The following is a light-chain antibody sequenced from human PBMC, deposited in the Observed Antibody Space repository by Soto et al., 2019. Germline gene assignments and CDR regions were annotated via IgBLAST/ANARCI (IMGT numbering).Light chain of an antibody. V-gene: IGKV3-15*01. CDR3: QHYNNLPPFT. CDR2: GAS. CDR1: QSVSSN. J-gene: IGKJ3*01. Sequence: EIVMTQSPATLSVSPGERATLSCRASQSVSSNLAWYQQKPGQAPRLLIYGASTRATGIPARFSGSGSGTEFTLTISSLQSEDFAVYYCQHYNNLPPFTFGPGTKVDIK.